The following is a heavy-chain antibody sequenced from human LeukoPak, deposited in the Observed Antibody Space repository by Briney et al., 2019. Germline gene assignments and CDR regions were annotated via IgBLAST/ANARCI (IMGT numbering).Heavy chain of an antibody. CDR2: IKSKTDGGTT. V-gene: IGHV3-15*01. J-gene: IGHJ4*02. Sequence: GGSLRLSCAASGFTFSNAWMSWVRQAPGKGLEWVGRIKSKTDGGTTDYAAPVKGRFTISRDDSKNTLYLQMNSLRAEDTAVYYCAKDEYDILTGYYNGPFDYWGQGTLVTVSS. CDR3: AKDEYDILTGYYNGPFDY. D-gene: IGHD3-9*01. CDR1: GFTFSNAW.